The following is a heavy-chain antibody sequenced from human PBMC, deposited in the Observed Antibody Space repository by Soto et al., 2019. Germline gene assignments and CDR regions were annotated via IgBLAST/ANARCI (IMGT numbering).Heavy chain of an antibody. D-gene: IGHD2-8*01. Sequence: ASVKVSCKVSGYTLTELSMHWVRQAPGKGLEWMGGFDPEDGETIYAQKFQGRVTMTKDTSTDTAYMELSSLRSEDTAVYYCVRGSEDIVLMVYAIDYYYGMDVWGQGTTVTVSS. CDR2: FDPEDGET. CDR1: GYTLTELS. J-gene: IGHJ6*02. V-gene: IGHV1-24*01. CDR3: VRGSEDIVLMVYAIDYYYGMDV.